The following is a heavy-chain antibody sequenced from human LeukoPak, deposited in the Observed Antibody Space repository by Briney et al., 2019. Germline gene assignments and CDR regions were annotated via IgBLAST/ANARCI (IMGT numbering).Heavy chain of an antibody. CDR3: ARLTNGNPGDY. Sequence: PSETLSLTCTVSGGSISSGDFYWTWIRQPPGKGLEWIGYIYYSGSTYYNPSLKSRVTISLDTSKNHFSLKLTSVTAADTAVYYCARLTNGNPGDYWGQGTLVTVSS. J-gene: IGHJ4*02. D-gene: IGHD2-8*01. CDR1: GGSISSGDFY. V-gene: IGHV4-30-4*01. CDR2: IYYSGST.